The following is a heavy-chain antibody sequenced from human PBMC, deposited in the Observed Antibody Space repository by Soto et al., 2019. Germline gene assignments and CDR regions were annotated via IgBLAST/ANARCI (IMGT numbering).Heavy chain of an antibody. V-gene: IGHV1-2*04. CDR1: GYTFTGYY. CDR2: INPNSGGT. D-gene: IGHD3-10*01. Sequence: ASVKVSCKASGYTFTGYYMHWVRQAPGQGLEGMGWINPNSGGTNYAQKVQGWVTMTRDTSISTAYMELSRLRSDDTAVYYSERASGGWFGELSGYYYYFGMEVWGQGTTVTVSS. J-gene: IGHJ6*02. CDR3: ERASGGWFGELSGYYYYFGMEV.